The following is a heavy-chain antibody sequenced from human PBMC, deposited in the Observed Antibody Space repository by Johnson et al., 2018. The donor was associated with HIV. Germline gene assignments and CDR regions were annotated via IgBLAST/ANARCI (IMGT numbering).Heavy chain of an antibody. V-gene: IGHV3-11*04. CDR1: GFSFSYYY. Sequence: QVQLVESGGGLVKPGGSLRLSCAASGFSFSYYYMSWIRQAPGKGLEWVSYISSRGSTIYYADSVKGRFTISRGNAKNSLYLQMNSLRVEDTAVYYCAREITLIMGAGAAFDIWGQGTMVTVSS. J-gene: IGHJ3*02. D-gene: IGHD3-22*01. CDR3: AREITLIMGAGAAFDI. CDR2: ISSRGSTI.